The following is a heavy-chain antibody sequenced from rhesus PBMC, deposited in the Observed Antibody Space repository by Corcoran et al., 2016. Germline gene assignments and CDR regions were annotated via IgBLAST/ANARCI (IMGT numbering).Heavy chain of an antibody. V-gene: IGHV4-122*02. Sequence: QLQLQESGPGLVKPSETLSLTCAVAGGSISGYYWSGIRQPPGKGLEWIGYISYSGTTSYNPSLKSRVTISRDTSKNQFSLKLSSVTAADTAVYYCARGSYYFGYWGQGVLVTVSS. CDR3: ARGSYYFGY. CDR1: GGSISGYY. D-gene: IGHD4-29*01. J-gene: IGHJ4*01. CDR2: ISYSGTT.